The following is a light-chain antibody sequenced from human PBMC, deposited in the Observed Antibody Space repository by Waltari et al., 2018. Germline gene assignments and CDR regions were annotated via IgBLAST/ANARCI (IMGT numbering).Light chain of an antibody. J-gene: IGLJ1*01. CDR1: SSDVGDYPL. V-gene: IGLV2-23*02. CDR2: EVS. Sequence: SALTQPASVSGAPGQSVTISCIEISSDVGDYPLLSWYQRHPGGAPKWLIYEVSKRPSGVSNRFSGSKSSKTASLTISGLQAEDEADYYCCAFAGRGIYVFGSGTQVTVL. CDR3: CAFAGRGIYV.